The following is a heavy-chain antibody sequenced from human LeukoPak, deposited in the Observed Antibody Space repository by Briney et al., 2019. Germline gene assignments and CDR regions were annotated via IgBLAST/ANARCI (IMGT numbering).Heavy chain of an antibody. CDR3: ARELSGTTDWFDP. CDR1: GFTFSSYS. J-gene: IGHJ5*02. CDR2: ISSSSSYI. V-gene: IGHV3-21*01. D-gene: IGHD1-14*01. Sequence: GGSLRLSCAASGFTFSSYSMNWVRQAPGKGLEWVSSISSSSSYIYYADSVNGRFTISRDNAKNTMYLQMNSMRAEDTAVYYCARELSGTTDWFDPWGQGTLVTVSS.